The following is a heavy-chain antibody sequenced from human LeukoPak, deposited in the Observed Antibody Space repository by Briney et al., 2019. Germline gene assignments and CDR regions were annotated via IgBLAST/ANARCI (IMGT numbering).Heavy chain of an antibody. CDR3: ARGISTTGHDY. Sequence: PSETLSLTCAVSGYSISSGYYWGWIRQPPGKGPEWIGSVFHTGSSYYIPSLKSRVTISVDTSKNQFSLEVSSVTAADTAIYYCARGISTTGHDYWGPGTLVTVFS. D-gene: IGHD4-11*01. J-gene: IGHJ4*02. V-gene: IGHV4-38-2*01. CDR1: GYSISSGYY. CDR2: VFHTGSS.